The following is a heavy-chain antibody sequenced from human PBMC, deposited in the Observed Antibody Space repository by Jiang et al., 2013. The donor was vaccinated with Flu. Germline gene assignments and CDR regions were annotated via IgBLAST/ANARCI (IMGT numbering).Heavy chain of an antibody. Sequence: TISVDTSKNQFSLKLSSVTAADTAVYYCARGVRFLEEGAFDIWGQGTMVTVSS. CDR3: ARGVRFLEEGAFDI. V-gene: IGHV4-59*09. J-gene: IGHJ3*02. D-gene: IGHD3-3*01.